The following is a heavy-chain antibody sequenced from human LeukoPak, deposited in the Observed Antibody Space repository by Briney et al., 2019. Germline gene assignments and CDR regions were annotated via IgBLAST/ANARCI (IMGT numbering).Heavy chain of an antibody. CDR3: AKTRDSSGWYLNWFDP. D-gene: IGHD6-19*01. V-gene: IGHV3-23*01. CDR1: GFTFSNYA. J-gene: IGHJ5*02. Sequence: PGGSLRLSCAASGFTFSNYAMTWVRQAPGKGLEWVSAISGSGGSTYYADSVKGRFTISRDNSKNTLYLQMNSLRAEDTAVYYCAKTRDSSGWYLNWFDPWGQGTLVTVSS. CDR2: ISGSGGST.